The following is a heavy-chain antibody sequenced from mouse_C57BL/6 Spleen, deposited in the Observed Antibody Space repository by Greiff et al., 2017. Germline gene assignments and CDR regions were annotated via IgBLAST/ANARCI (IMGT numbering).Heavy chain of an antibody. D-gene: IGHD2-5*01. Sequence: VQLQQSGAELVRPGASVTLSCKASGYTFTDYEMHWVKQTPVHGLEWIGAIDPETGGTAYNQKFKGKAILTADKSSSTAYMELRSLTSEDSAVSYCTKYSNYYFDYWGQGTTLTVSS. J-gene: IGHJ2*01. CDR3: TKYSNYYFDY. V-gene: IGHV1-15*01. CDR1: GYTFTDYE. CDR2: IDPETGGT.